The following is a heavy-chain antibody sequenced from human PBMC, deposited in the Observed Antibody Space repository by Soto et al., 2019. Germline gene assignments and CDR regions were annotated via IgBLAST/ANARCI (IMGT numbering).Heavy chain of an antibody. V-gene: IGHV1-3*01. J-gene: IGHJ4*02. CDR2: INDGNGNT. Sequence: QVQLVQSGAEVKKPGASVKVSCKASGYTFTSYAMHWVSQAPGQRLEWMGWINDGNGNTKYSQKFQGRVTITRDTSPSPASMERSSLRSEDTAVHYCASGRIAVAGKVLDYWGQGTLVTVSS. CDR3: ASGRIAVAGKVLDY. CDR1: GYTFTSYA. D-gene: IGHD6-19*01.